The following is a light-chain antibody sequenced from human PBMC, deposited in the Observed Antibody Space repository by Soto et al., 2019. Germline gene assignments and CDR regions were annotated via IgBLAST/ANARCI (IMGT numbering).Light chain of an antibody. V-gene: IGKV4-1*01. Sequence: DIVMTQSPDSLAVSLGERATINCKSSQSVLYSSNNKNYLAWYQQKPGQPPKRLIYWACTRESGVPDRFSGSGSGTAFTLTISSLQAEDVAVYYCQQYYSTPPTFGQGTKVEIK. J-gene: IGKJ1*01. CDR3: QQYYSTPPT. CDR1: QSVLYSSNNKNY. CDR2: WAC.